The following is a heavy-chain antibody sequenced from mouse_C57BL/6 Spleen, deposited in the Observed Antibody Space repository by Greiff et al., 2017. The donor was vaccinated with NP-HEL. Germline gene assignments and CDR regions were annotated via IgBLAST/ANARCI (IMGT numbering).Heavy chain of an antibody. CDR1: GYTFTSYW. CDR2: IYPGSGST. Sequence: QVQLQQPGAELVKPGASVKMSCKASGYTFTSYWITWVKQRPGQGLAWIGDIYPGSGSTNYNEKFKSKATLTVDTSSSTAYMQLSSLTSEDSAVYYCAREEVDYDWYFDVWGTGTTVTVSS. J-gene: IGHJ1*03. D-gene: IGHD2-4*01. V-gene: IGHV1-55*01. CDR3: AREEVDYDWYFDV.